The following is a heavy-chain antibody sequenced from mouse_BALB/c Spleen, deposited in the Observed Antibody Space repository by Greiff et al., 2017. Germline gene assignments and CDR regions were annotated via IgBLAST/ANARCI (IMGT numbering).Heavy chain of an antibody. CDR2: ISSGGST. V-gene: IGHV5-6-5*01. CDR3: AREGYGYEAMDY. J-gene: IGHJ4*01. Sequence: EVQGVESGGGLVKPGGSLKLSCAASGFTFSSYAMSWVRQTPEKRLEWVASISSGGSTYYPDSVKGRFTISRDNARNILYLQMSSLRSEDTAMYYCAREGYGYEAMDYWGQGTSVTVSS. D-gene: IGHD1-1*02. CDR1: GFTFSSYA.